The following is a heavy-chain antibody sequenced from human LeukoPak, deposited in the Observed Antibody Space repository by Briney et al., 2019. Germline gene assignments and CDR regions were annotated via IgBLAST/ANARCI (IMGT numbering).Heavy chain of an antibody. CDR3: ARVSVRLWFGELFQWFDP. D-gene: IGHD3-10*01. V-gene: IGHV3-7*03. CDR2: IKQDGSEK. Sequence: GGSLRLSCAASGFTFSSCWMSWVRQAPGKGLEWVANIKQDGSEKYYVDSVKGRFTISRDNAKNSLYLQMNSLRAEDTAVYYCARVSVRLWFGELFQWFDPWGQGTLVTVSS. J-gene: IGHJ5*02. CDR1: GFTFSSCW.